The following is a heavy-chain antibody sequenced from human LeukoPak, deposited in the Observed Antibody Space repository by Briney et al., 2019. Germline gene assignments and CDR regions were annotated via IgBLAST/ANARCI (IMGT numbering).Heavy chain of an antibody. CDR1: GFTFRNSA. J-gene: IGHJ5*02. Sequence: PGGSLRLSCAASGFTFRNSAMSWVRQAPGKGLEWVSTISGGGGSTYYADSVKGRFAISRDNPKNAPYLQMNSLRAEDTAVYYCAKDEYGPGSRAFNNWFDPWGQGTLVTVSS. V-gene: IGHV3-23*01. CDR3: AKDEYGPGSRAFNNWFDP. CDR2: ISGGGGST. D-gene: IGHD3-10*01.